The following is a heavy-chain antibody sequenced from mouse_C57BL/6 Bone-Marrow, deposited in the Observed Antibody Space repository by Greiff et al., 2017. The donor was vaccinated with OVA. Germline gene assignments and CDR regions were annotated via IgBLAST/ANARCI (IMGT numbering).Heavy chain of an antibody. V-gene: IGHV8-12*01. CDR1: GFSLSTSGMG. CDR2: IYWDDDK. Sequence: QVTLKESGPGILQSSQTLSLSCSFSGFSLSTSGMGVSWIRQPSGKGLVWLVHIYWDDDKRYNPFLKSRPTISKDTSRNQVFLKITSVDTADTATYYCALGETAQAPYFDYWGQGTTLTVSS. D-gene: IGHD3-2*02. CDR3: ALGETAQAPYFDY. J-gene: IGHJ2*01.